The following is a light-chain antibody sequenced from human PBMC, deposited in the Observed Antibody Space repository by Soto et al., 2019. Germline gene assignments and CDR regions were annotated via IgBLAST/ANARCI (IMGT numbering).Light chain of an antibody. J-gene: IGLJ3*02. CDR2: LEGSGSY. Sequence: QLVLTQSSSASASLGSSVKLTCTLSSGHSSYIIAWHQQQPGKAPRYLMKLEGSGSYNKGSGVPDRFSGSSYGADRYLTISSLLFEEEAYNYVKTWKSNPHGFGGGTKVTVL. CDR1: SGHSSYI. CDR3: KTWKSNPHG. V-gene: IGLV4-60*02.